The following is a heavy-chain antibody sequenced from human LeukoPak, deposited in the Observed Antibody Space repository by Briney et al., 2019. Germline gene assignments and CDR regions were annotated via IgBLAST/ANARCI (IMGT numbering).Heavy chain of an antibody. J-gene: IGHJ4*02. CDR1: GYTFTGYY. CDR2: INPNSGGT. V-gene: IGHV1-2*02. Sequence: GASVKVSCKASGYTFTGYYMHWVRQASGQGLEWMGWINPNSGGTNYAQKFQGRVTMTRDTSISTAYMELSSLRSEDTAVYYCARVRRGSTSCYDYWGQGTLVTVSS. D-gene: IGHD2-2*01. CDR3: ARVRRGSTSCYDY.